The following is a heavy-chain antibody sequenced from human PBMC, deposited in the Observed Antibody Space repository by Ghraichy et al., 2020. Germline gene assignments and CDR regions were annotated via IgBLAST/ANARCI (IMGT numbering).Heavy chain of an antibody. CDR2: INHSGST. V-gene: IGHV4-34*01. D-gene: IGHD3-16*01. CDR1: GGSFSGYY. J-gene: IGHJ3*02. Sequence: SQTLSLTCAVYGGSFSGYYWSWIRQPPGKGLEWIGEINHSGSTNYNPSLKSRVTISVDTSKNQFSLKLSSVTAADTAVYYCARGRAFGGVIAIWGQGTMVTVSS. CDR3: ARGRAFGGVIAI.